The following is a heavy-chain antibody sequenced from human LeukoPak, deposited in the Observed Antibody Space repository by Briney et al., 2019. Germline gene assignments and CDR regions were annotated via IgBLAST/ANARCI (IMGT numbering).Heavy chain of an antibody. CDR3: AKDYEPLVGVHRWGDWFDP. V-gene: IGHV3-21*04. CDR2: ISATNVYI. CDR1: GFNFNSYT. Sequence: PGGSLRLSCTASGFNFNSYTMNWVRQAPGKGLEWVSSISATNVYIYYADSVKGRFTVSRDNSKNSLYLQMNSLRAEDTAVYYCAKDYEPLVGVHRWGDWFDPWGQGTLVTVSS. D-gene: IGHD1-26*01. J-gene: IGHJ5*02.